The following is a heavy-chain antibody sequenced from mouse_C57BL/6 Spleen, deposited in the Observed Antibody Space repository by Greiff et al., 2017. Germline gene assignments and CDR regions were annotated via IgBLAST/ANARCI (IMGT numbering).Heavy chain of an antibody. J-gene: IGHJ4*01. Sequence: VQLQQSGPELVKPGASVKISCKASGYTFTDYYMNWVKQSHGKSLEWIGDINPNNSGTSYNQKFKGKATLTVDKSSSTAYMELRSLTSEDSAVYYCARWGERYAMDYWGQGTSVTVSS. CDR3: ARWGERYAMDY. CDR1: GYTFTDYY. V-gene: IGHV1-26*01. CDR2: INPNNSGT.